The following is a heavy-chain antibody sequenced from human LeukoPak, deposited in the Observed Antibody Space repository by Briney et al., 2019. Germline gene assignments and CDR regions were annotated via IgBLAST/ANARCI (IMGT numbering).Heavy chain of an antibody. V-gene: IGHV3-64*01. CDR1: GFTFSWYP. D-gene: IGHD3-10*01. CDR3: VKVAKYYYGSETYYFFEH. CDR2: ISSNGGRT. J-gene: IGHJ4*02. Sequence: GGSLRLSCAASGFTFSWYPMHWVRQAPGKGLEHVSTISSNGGRTSYANSVKGRFSISRDNAKNSLYLQMNSLRVEDTAIYYCVKVAKYYYGSETYYFFEHWGQGTPVTASS.